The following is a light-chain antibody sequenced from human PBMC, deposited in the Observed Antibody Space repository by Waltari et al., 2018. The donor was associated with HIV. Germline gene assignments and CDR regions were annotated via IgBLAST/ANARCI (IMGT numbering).Light chain of an antibody. CDR2: GES. CDR3: QQFYATPT. CDR1: QSVLSYLNNKNN. V-gene: IGKV4-1*01. J-gene: IGKJ4*02. Sequence: DIEMTQSPDSLAVSLGETATINCKSSQSVLSYLNNKNNLTWYQQQPGKPPRMIINGESTRRSGVPDRFSGSVSGTDFTLTIRRLQGEDVAVYYCQQFYATPTVGGGTKV.